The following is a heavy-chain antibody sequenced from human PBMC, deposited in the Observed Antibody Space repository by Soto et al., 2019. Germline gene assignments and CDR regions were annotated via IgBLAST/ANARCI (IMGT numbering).Heavy chain of an antibody. Sequence: SETLSLTCTVSGGSINTAGYYWNWVRHSPGKGLEWIGYIFYSGTTYYNPSLESRLTMSLDKSKNHFSLRLSSVTAADTAYYYCARGFYDLSTATGGHWFDPWGHGTLVTV. J-gene: IGHJ5*02. D-gene: IGHD3-9*01. CDR2: IFYSGTT. CDR1: GGSINTAGYY. V-gene: IGHV4-31*03. CDR3: ARGFYDLSTATGGHWFDP.